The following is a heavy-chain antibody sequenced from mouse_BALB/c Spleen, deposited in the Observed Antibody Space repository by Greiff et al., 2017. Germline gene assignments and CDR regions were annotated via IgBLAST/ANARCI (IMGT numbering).Heavy chain of an antibody. CDR1: GYTFTSYY. D-gene: IGHD1-1*01. CDR3: ARNYYGSSLLDY. V-gene: IGHV1S56*01. CDR2: IYPGNVNT. Sequence: VQLQQSGPELVKPGASVRISCKASGYTFTSYYIHWVKQRPGQGLEWIGWIYPGNVNTKYNEKFKGKATLTADKSSSTAYMQLSSLTSEDSAVYFCARNYYGSSLLDYWGQGTTLTVSS. J-gene: IGHJ2*01.